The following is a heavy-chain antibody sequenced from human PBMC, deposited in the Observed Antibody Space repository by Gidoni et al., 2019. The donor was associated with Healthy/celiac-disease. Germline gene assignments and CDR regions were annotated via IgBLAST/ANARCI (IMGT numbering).Heavy chain of an antibody. Sequence: QVQLVQSGAEVKKPGASVKVSCKASGYTFTSYYMHWVRQAPGQGLEWMGIINPSGGSTGYAQKFQGRVTMTRDTSTSTVYMELSSLRSEDTAVYYCARERESSGWYEGVDYWGQGTLVTVSS. CDR1: GYTFTSYY. V-gene: IGHV1-46*03. J-gene: IGHJ4*02. D-gene: IGHD6-19*01. CDR3: ARERESSGWYEGVDY. CDR2: INPSGGST.